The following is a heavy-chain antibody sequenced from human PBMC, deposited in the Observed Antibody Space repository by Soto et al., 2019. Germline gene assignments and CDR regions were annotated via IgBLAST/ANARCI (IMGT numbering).Heavy chain of an antibody. CDR2: IIPIFGTA. CDR3: ARVITMVRGVIVHYYGMDV. J-gene: IGHJ6*02. D-gene: IGHD3-10*01. V-gene: IGHV1-69*01. Sequence: QVQLVQSGAEVKKPGSSVKVSCKASGGTFSSYAISWVRQAPGQGLEWMGGIIPIFGTANYAQKFQGRVTITADESTSTAYMELSSLRSEDTDVYYCARVITMVRGVIVHYYGMDVWGQGTTVTVSS. CDR1: GGTFSSYA.